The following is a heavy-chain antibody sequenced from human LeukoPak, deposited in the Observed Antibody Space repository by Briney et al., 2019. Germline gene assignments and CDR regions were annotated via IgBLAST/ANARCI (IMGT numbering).Heavy chain of an antibody. Sequence: PGGSLRLSCVASGFTFSSYSMNWVRQTPGEGLESVPSISTSSTYIYYADSVRGRFTISRDNAKNSLYLQMDSLRAEDTAVYYCARDEFSSGYYPGGRNDYWGQGTLVTVSS. V-gene: IGHV3-21*01. CDR3: ARDEFSSGYYPGGRNDY. D-gene: IGHD3-22*01. CDR2: ISTSSTYI. CDR1: GFTFSSYS. J-gene: IGHJ4*02.